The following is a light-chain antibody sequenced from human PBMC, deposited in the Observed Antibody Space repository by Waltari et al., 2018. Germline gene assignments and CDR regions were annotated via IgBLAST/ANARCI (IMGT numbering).Light chain of an antibody. J-gene: IGKJ4*01. V-gene: IGKV1-16*02. CDR3: QQYSTFPPT. Sequence: TCRASQAISTFLAWFQPKPGKAPKSLIYAASTLQTGVSSNFSGSGSGTDFTLTISSLQPGDCATYYCQQYSTFPPTFGGGTRVEI. CDR2: AAS. CDR1: QAISTF.